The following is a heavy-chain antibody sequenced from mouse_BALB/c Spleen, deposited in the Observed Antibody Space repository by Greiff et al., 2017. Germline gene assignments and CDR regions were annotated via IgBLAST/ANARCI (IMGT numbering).Heavy chain of an antibody. J-gene: IGHJ2*01. Sequence: EVQVVESGGGLVKPGGSLKLSCAASGFTFSDYYMYWVRQTPGKRLEWVATISDGGSYTYYPDSVKGRFTISRDNAKNKQYLQMSSLKSEDTAMYYCARGDSNYDYFDYRGQGTTRTVSS. CDR2: ISDGGSYT. CDR3: ARGDSNYDYFDY. D-gene: IGHD2-5*01. V-gene: IGHV5-4*02. CDR1: GFTFSDYY.